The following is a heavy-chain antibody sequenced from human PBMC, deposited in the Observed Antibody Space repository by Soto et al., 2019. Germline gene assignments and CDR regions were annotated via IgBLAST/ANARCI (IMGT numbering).Heavy chain of an antibody. CDR3: AHSVVAGLGYYFDY. Sequence: QITLKESGPPLVKPTQTLTLTCTFSGFSLSSTRVAVGWIRQPPGKALEWLALIYWDDEKRYSPFLKSRLTSTKDTSKNQVVLTMTNMDPVDTATYYCAHSVVAGLGYYFDYWGQGTLVTVSS. D-gene: IGHD6-19*01. J-gene: IGHJ4*02. CDR2: IYWDDEK. V-gene: IGHV2-5*02. CDR1: GFSLSSTRVA.